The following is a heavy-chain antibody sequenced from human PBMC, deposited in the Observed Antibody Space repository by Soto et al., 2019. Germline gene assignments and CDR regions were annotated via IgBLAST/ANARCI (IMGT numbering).Heavy chain of an antibody. D-gene: IGHD5-18*01. J-gene: IGHJ4*02. Sequence: PGGPLRLSCAASGFTFSSYAMHWVRQAPGKGLEWVAVISYGGSNKYYADSVKGRFTISRDNSKNTLYLQMNSLRAEDTAVYYCARVSVSMAMGYFDYWGQGTLVTVSS. CDR2: ISYGGSNK. V-gene: IGHV3-30-3*01. CDR3: ARVSVSMAMGYFDY. CDR1: GFTFSSYA.